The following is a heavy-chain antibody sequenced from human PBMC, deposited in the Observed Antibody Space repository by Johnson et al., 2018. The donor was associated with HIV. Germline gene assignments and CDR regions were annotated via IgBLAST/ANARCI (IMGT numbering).Heavy chain of an antibody. Sequence: QVQLVESGGGVVQPGRSVRLSCAASGLNFSDYGMHWVRQAPGKGLEWVAVISFDGSKEYYADSVKGRFTISRDSSKNTLYLQMNSLRAEDTAVYYCARDGYSSAWYGKDAFDIWGQGTMVTVSS. CDR1: GLNFSDYG. V-gene: IGHV3-30*14. CDR3: ARDGYSSAWYGKDAFDI. J-gene: IGHJ3*02. D-gene: IGHD6-19*01. CDR2: ISFDGSKE.